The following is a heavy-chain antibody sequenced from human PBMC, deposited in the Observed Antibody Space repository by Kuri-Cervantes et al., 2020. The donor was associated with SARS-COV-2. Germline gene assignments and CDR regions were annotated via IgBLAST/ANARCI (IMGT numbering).Heavy chain of an antibody. CDR1: GFTFSSYA. CDR3: ARGSCSSTSCYYTNWFDP. V-gene: IGHV3-30-3*01. D-gene: IGHD2-2*01. CDR2: ISYDGSNK. Sequence: GGSLRLSCAASGFTFSSYAMHWVRQAPGKGLEWVAVISYDGSNKYYADSVKGRFTISRDNAKNSLYLQMNSLRAEDTAVYYCARGSCSSTSCYYTNWFDPWGQGTLVTVSS. J-gene: IGHJ5*02.